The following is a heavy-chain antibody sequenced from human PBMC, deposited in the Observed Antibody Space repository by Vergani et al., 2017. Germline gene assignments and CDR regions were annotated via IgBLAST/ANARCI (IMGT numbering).Heavy chain of an antibody. CDR3: ARGPSSSWYYYYYYYMDV. CDR1: GGTFSSYA. CDR2: IIPILGIA. D-gene: IGHD6-13*01. J-gene: IGHJ6*03. V-gene: IGHV1-69*04. Sequence: QVQLVQSGAEVKKPGASVKVSCKASGGTFSSYAISWVRQAPGQGLEWMGRIIPILGIANYAQKFQGRVTITADKSTSTAYMELSSLRSEDTAVYYCARGPSSSWYYYYYYYMDVWGKGTTVTVSS.